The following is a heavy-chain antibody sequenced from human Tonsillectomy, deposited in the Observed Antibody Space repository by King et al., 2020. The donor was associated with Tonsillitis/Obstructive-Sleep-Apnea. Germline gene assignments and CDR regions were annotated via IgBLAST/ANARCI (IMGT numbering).Heavy chain of an antibody. D-gene: IGHD6-19*01. CDR3: AHRRPDHQWLDVAFDY. J-gene: IGHJ4*02. Sequence: TLKESGPTLVKPTQTLTLTCSFSGLSVSASGVGVGWIRQPPGKALEWLALIYWDDDKRYSPSLKSRLIITKDTSKNQVVLTMINMDPVDTATYYCAHRRPDHQWLDVAFDYWGQGTLVTVSS. CDR2: IYWDDDK. CDR1: GLSVSASGVG. V-gene: IGHV2-5*02.